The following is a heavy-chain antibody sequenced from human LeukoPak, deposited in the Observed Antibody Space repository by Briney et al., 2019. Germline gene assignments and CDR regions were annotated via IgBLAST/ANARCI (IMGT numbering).Heavy chain of an antibody. CDR3: AREDRRGAVAGTSYFQH. J-gene: IGHJ1*01. CDR1: GFTYSSYE. D-gene: IGHD6-19*01. V-gene: IGHV3-48*03. CDR2: ISSSGRTT. Sequence: GGSLGLSCAASGFTYSSYEMNWVRQAPGKGPEWVSYISSSGRTTYYADSVKGRFTISRDNAKNSLYLQMNSLRAEDTAVYYCAREDRRGAVAGTSYFQHWGQGTLATVSS.